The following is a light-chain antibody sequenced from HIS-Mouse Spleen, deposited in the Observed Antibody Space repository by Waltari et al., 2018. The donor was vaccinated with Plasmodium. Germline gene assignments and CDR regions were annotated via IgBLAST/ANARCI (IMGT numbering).Light chain of an antibody. J-gene: IGKJ2*01. CDR1: QDISNY. CDR3: QQYDNLPYT. CDR2: DAS. Sequence: DIHIPHSSSSLSASVGDRVTITCQASQDISNYLNWYQQKPGKATKLVIYDASNLETGVPSRFSGSRSGTDFTFTISSLQPEDIATYYCQQYDNLPYTFGQGTKLEIK. V-gene: IGKV1-33*01.